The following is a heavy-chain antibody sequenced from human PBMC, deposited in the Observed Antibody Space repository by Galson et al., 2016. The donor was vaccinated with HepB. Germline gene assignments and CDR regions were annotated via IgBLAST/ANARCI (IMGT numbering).Heavy chain of an antibody. Sequence: SLRLSCAASGFTFSSYGMHWVRQAPGKGLEWVAVISTDGNTQWYADSVKGRFTVSRDNSKNTLDLQMNTLRAEDTAVFYCAREEGVHYDNSHYHGYLDYWGQGSLVTVSS. J-gene: IGHJ4*02. CDR2: ISTDGNTQ. V-gene: IGHV3-30*19. D-gene: IGHD3-22*01. CDR1: GFTFSSYG. CDR3: AREEGVHYDNSHYHGYLDY.